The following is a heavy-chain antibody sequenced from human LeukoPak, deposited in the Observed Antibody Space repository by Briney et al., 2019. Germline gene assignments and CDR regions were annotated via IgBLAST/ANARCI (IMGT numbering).Heavy chain of an antibody. CDR1: GGSISSSSYY. CDR3: AGGSGRGYSYGYSDY. Sequence: PSETLSLTCTVSGGSISSSSYYWGWIRQPPGKGLEWVGSIYYSGSTYYNPSLKSRVTISVDTSKNQFSLKLGSVTAADTAVYYCAGGSGRGYSYGYSDYWGQGTLVTVSS. J-gene: IGHJ4*02. CDR2: IYYSGST. D-gene: IGHD5-18*01. V-gene: IGHV4-39*01.